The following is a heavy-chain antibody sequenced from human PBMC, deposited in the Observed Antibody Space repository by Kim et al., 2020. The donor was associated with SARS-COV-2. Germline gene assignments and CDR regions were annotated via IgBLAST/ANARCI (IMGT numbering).Heavy chain of an antibody. D-gene: IGHD4-17*01. Sequence: VKGRFTLSRDNAKNSLYLQMNSLRAEDTAVYYCASGRGSMTTVTTRWFDPWGQGTLVTVSS. V-gene: IGHV3-11*06. CDR3: ASGRGSMTTVTTRWFDP. J-gene: IGHJ5*02.